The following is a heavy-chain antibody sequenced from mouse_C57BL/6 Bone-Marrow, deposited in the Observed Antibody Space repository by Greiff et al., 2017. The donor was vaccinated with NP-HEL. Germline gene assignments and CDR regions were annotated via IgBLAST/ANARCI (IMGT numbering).Heavy chain of an antibody. J-gene: IGHJ3*01. CDR1: GFSFNTYA. CDR2: IRSKSNNYAT. V-gene: IGHV10-1*01. CDR3: VRRGSSGYLWFAY. D-gene: IGHD3-2*02. Sequence: EVKLVESGGGLVQPKGSLKLSCAASGFSFNTYAMNWVRQAPGKGLEWVARIRSKSNNYATYYADSVKDRFTISRDDSESMLYLQMNNLKTEDTAMYYCVRRGSSGYLWFAYWGQGTLVTVSA.